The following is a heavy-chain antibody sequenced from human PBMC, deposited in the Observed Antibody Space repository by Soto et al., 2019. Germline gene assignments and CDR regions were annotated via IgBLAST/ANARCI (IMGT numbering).Heavy chain of an antibody. V-gene: IGHV1-2*04. Sequence: ASVKVSCKASGYSFTDYHIHWVRQAPGQGLEWLGRINPKSGGTSTAQKFQGWVTMTTDTSISTASMELTRLTSDDTAIYYCARGDSTDCSNGVCSFFYNRDRDVCGQGHTVTV. CDR1: GYSFTDYH. D-gene: IGHD2-8*01. J-gene: IGHJ6*02. CDR3: ARGDSTDCSNGVCSFFYNRDRDV. CDR2: INPKSGGT.